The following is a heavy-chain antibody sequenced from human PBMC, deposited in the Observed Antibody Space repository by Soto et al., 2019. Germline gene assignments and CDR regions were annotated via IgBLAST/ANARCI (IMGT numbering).Heavy chain of an antibody. CDR2: IWYDGSNK. Sequence: GGSLRLSCVASGFTFSSYGMHWVRQAPGKGLEWVAVIWYDGSNKYYADSVKGRFTISRDNSKNTLYLQMNSLRAEDTAVYYCAGTTSLQWYYMDVWGKGTTVTVSS. J-gene: IGHJ6*03. D-gene: IGHD1-7*01. V-gene: IGHV3-33*01. CDR1: GFTFSSYG. CDR3: AGTTSLQWYYMDV.